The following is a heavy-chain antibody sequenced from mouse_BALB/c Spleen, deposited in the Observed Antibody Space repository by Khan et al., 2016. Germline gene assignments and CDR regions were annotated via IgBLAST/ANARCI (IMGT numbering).Heavy chain of an antibody. Sequence: QVQLQQSGAELARPGASVKMSCKASGHSFLNHTIHWVKQRPGQGLEWIGYINPRSDYTTYNQKFKDKATLTADRSSSTAYMQLDSLTSEDSAVFSCSRSPIFNAYGVTYWGQGTLVTVSA. CDR1: GHSFLNHT. J-gene: IGHJ3*01. CDR3: SRSPIFNAYGVTY. CDR2: INPRSDYT. V-gene: IGHV1-4*01. D-gene: IGHD2-2*01.